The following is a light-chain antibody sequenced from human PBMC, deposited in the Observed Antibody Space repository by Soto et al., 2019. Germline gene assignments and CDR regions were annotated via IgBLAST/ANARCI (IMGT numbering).Light chain of an antibody. CDR3: NQYGRSPGT. J-gene: IGKJ1*01. CDR2: GAS. V-gene: IGKV3-20*01. CDR1: QSVGSSY. Sequence: EIVLTQSPGTLAFSPGERATLSCRASQSVGSSYLAWYQQKPGQAPRLLTYGASSRATGIPDKFSGTGSGTSFTLSIIRLEPEDLAVYYCNQYGRSPGTFGQGTKVEIK.